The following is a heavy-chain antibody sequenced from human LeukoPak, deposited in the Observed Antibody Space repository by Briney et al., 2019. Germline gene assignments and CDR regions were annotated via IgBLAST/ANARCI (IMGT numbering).Heavy chain of an antibody. D-gene: IGHD5-12*01. Sequence: SETLSLTCTVSGGSISSSGYYWGWIRQPPGKGLEWIGSIYYSGSTYYNPSLKSRVTISVDTSKNQFSLKLSSVTAVDTAVYYCARWGGIVATIHDAFDIWGQGTMVTVSS. CDR1: GGSISSSGYY. CDR2: IYYSGST. V-gene: IGHV4-39*07. J-gene: IGHJ3*02. CDR3: ARWGGIVATIHDAFDI.